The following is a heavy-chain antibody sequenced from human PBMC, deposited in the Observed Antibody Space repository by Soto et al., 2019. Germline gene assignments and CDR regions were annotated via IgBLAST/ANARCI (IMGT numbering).Heavy chain of an antibody. D-gene: IGHD6-19*01. CDR2: ISFDGGDK. CDR1: GFTFSPYA. V-gene: IGHV3-30-3*01. CDR3: ARDWGSSGWYRGGDY. Sequence: PGGSLRLSCAASGFTFSPYAMHWVRQAPGKGLEWVAVISFDGGDKFYTDSVKGRFTISRDNSKNTLYLQMNSPKPEDTAVYYCARDWGSSGWYRGGDYWGQGTLVTVSS. J-gene: IGHJ4*02.